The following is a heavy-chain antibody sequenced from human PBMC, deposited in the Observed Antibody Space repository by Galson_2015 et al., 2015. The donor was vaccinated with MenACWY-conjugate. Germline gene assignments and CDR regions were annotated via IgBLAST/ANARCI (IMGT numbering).Heavy chain of an antibody. CDR2: ISSSSSTI. J-gene: IGHJ4*02. V-gene: IGHV3-48*02. Sequence: RLSCAASGFTFSSYSMNWVRQAPGKGLEWVSYISSSSSTIYYADSVKGRFTISRDNAKNSLYLQMNSLRDEDTAVYYCARRATVTTYTNYFDYWGQGTLVTVSS. CDR1: GFTFSSYS. D-gene: IGHD4-17*01. CDR3: ARRATVTTYTNYFDY.